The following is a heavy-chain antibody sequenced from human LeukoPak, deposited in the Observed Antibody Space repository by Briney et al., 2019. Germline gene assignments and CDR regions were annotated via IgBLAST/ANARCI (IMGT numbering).Heavy chain of an antibody. CDR2: INHSGGST. CDR1: GYTFTSYY. J-gene: IGHJ4*02. D-gene: IGHD2-15*01. V-gene: IGHV1-46*01. CDR3: ARDLTGYCSGGSCYSLHLPPGYYFDY. Sequence: ASVKVSCKGSGYTFTSYYMHWVRQPPAQGLAWMGIINHSGGSTSYAQKFQGRVTMTRDTSTSTVYMELSSLRSEDTAVYYCARDLTGYCSGGSCYSLHLPPGYYFDYWGQGTLVTVSS.